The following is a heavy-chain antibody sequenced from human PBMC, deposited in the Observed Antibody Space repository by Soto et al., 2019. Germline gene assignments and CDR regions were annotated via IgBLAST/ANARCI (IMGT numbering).Heavy chain of an antibody. CDR3: ARDYYGSGSYYNENYFDY. D-gene: IGHD3-10*01. CDR1: GYTFTSYY. Sequence: QVQLVQSGAEVKKPGASVKVSCKASGYTFTSYYMHWVRQAPGQGLEWMGIINPSGGSTSYAQKFQGRVTMTRDTSTSTVYMELSNLRSEDTAVYYCARDYYGSGSYYNENYFDYWGQGTLVTVSS. J-gene: IGHJ4*02. CDR2: INPSGGST. V-gene: IGHV1-46*01.